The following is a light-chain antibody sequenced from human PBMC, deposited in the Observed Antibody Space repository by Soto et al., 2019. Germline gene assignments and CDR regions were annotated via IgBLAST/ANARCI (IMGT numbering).Light chain of an antibody. Sequence: EIVMTQSPATLSVSPGERVTLSCRASQSVRTNLAWYQQKPGQAPRRLIYGASTRATGVPARFSGSGSGTEFTLTISGLQSEDFAIYFCQQYNDWPPVYTFGQGTKLEIK. CDR2: GAS. V-gene: IGKV3-15*01. J-gene: IGKJ2*01. CDR1: QSVRTN. CDR3: QQYNDWPPVYT.